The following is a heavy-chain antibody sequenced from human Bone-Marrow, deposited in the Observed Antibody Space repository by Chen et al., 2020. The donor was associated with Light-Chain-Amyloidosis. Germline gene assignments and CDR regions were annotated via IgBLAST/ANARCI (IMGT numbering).Heavy chain of an antibody. CDR3: ARQTGIAAAGTPPHAFDI. Sequence: QLQLQESGPGLVKPSETLFLTCTVSGGSISSSSYYWGWLRQPPGKGLEWIGSIYYSGSTYYNPSLKSRVTISVDTSKNQFSLKLSSVTAADTAVYYCARQTGIAAAGTPPHAFDIWGQGTMVTVSS. D-gene: IGHD6-13*01. CDR1: GGSISSSSYY. CDR2: IYYSGST. V-gene: IGHV4-39*07. J-gene: IGHJ3*02.